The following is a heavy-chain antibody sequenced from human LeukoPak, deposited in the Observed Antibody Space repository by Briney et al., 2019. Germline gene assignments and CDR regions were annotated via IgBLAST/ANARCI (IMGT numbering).Heavy chain of an antibody. D-gene: IGHD5/OR15-5a*01. CDR2: IHYSGST. CDR1: GFTVSSNY. CDR3: ARQKGRSFAVSGWFDP. J-gene: IGHJ5*02. Sequence: PGGSLRLSCAASGFTVSSNYMSWIRQPPGKGLEWIGSIHYSGSTYYNPSLQSRVTISIDTSKNQFSLKLSSVTAADTAVYYCARQKGRSFAVSGWFDPWGQGTLVTVSS. V-gene: IGHV4-39*01.